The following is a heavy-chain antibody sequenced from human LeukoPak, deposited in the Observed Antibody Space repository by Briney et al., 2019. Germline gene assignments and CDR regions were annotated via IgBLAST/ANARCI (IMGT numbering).Heavy chain of an antibody. CDR1: GFTFSSYW. D-gene: IGHD3-10*01. CDR2: IKQDGSEK. J-gene: IGHJ5*02. Sequence: GGSLRLSCAASGFTFSSYWMSWVRQAPGKGLEWVANIKQDGSEKYYVDSVKGRLTISRDNAKNSLYLQMNSLRAEDTAVYYCAREPAPVWFGELFGWFDPWGQGTLVTVSS. V-gene: IGHV3-7*01. CDR3: AREPAPVWFGELFGWFDP.